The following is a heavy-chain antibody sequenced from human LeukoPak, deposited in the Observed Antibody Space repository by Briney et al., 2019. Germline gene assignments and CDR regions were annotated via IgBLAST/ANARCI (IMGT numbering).Heavy chain of an antibody. CDR2: ISSSGSTI. D-gene: IGHD6-6*01. Sequence: GGSLRLSCAASGFTFSSYGMHWVRQAPGKGLEWVSYISSSGSTIYYADSVKGRFTISRDNAKNSLYLQMNSLRAEDTAVYYCARGYSSSSFDYWGQGTLVTVSS. V-gene: IGHV3-48*04. J-gene: IGHJ4*02. CDR1: GFTFSSYG. CDR3: ARGYSSSSFDY.